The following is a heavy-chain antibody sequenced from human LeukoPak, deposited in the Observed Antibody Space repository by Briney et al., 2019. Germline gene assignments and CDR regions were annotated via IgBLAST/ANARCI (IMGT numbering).Heavy chain of an antibody. CDR3: ARDGIAAADMNYYYYYMDV. V-gene: IGHV1-69*06. CDR1: GGTFSSYA. CDR2: IIPIFGTA. Sequence: SVKVSCKASGGTFSSYAISWVRQAPGQGLEWMGGIIPIFGTANYAQKFQGRVTITADKSTSTAYMELGSLRSEDTAVYYCARDGIAAADMNYYYYYMDVWGKGTTVTISS. D-gene: IGHD6-13*01. J-gene: IGHJ6*03.